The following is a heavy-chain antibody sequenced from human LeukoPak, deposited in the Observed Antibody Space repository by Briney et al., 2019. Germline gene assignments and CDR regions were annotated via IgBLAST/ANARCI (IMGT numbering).Heavy chain of an antibody. Sequence: ETLSLTCTVSGGSISSSSYYWGWIRQAPGTGLEWVANINQDGSEKYYLDSVRGRFTISRDNAKNSLYLQMNSLGAEDTAVYYCARGWVTAIDFWGQGTLVTVSS. J-gene: IGHJ4*02. CDR1: GGSISSSSYY. CDR2: INQDGSEK. D-gene: IGHD2-21*02. V-gene: IGHV3-7*01. CDR3: ARGWVTAIDF.